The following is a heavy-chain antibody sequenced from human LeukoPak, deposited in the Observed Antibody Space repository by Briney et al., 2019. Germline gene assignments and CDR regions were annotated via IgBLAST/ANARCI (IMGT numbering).Heavy chain of an antibody. Sequence: SQTLSLTYTVSGGSIRSGDYYWSWIRQPPGKGLDWIGYIYYSGNTYYNPSLKSRVTISVDASKKQFSLMLSSVTAADTAVYYCARATITMMVGIPADTFDIWGQGTMVTVSS. CDR3: ARATITMMVGIPADTFDI. CDR2: IYYSGNT. CDR1: GGSIRSGDYY. J-gene: IGHJ3*02. D-gene: IGHD3-22*01. V-gene: IGHV4-30-4*08.